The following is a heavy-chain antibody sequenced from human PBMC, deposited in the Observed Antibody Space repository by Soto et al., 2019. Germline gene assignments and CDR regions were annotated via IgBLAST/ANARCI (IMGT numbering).Heavy chain of an antibody. CDR1: GGSCVSYG. CDR2: IYPGDSDT. CDR3: ARAGIAARSYYSGMAV. D-gene: IGHD6-6*01. V-gene: IGHV5-51*01. J-gene: IGHJ6*04. Sequence: VSLRVWWRVAGGSCVSYGGGWVRQMPGKGLEWMGIIYPGDSDTRYSPSFQGQVTISADKSISTAYLQWSSLKASDTAMYYCARAGIAARSYYSGMAVWGNRTTVPVSS.